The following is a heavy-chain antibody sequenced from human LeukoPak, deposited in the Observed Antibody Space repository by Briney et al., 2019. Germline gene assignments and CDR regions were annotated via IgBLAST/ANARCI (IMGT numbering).Heavy chain of an antibody. D-gene: IGHD5-24*01. CDR1: GYTFTSYD. CDR3: ARDDPLMAARNLDY. Sequence: ASVTVSCKASGYTFTSYDINWVRQATGQGLEWMGWMNPNSGNTGYAQKFQGRVTMTRNTSISTAYMELSSLRSEDTAVYYCARDDPLMAARNLDYWGQGTLVTVSS. J-gene: IGHJ4*02. CDR2: MNPNSGNT. V-gene: IGHV1-8*01.